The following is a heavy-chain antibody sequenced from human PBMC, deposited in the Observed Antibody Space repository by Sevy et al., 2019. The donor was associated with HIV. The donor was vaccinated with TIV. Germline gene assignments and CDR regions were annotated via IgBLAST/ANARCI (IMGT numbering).Heavy chain of an antibody. CDR1: GFTFSSYA. CDR3: AKEVATIVGGRPFRGFDP. CDR2: ISGSGGST. V-gene: IGHV3-23*01. D-gene: IGHD5-12*01. J-gene: IGHJ5*02. Sequence: GGSLRLSCAASGFTFSSYAMSWVRQAPGKGLEWVSAISGSGGSTYYADSVKGRFTISRDNSKNTLYLQMNSLRAEDTAVYYCAKEVATIVGGRPFRGFDPWGQGTLVTVSS.